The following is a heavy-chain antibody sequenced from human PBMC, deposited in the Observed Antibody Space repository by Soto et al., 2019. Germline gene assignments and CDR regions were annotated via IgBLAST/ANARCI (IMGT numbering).Heavy chain of an antibody. J-gene: IGHJ3*02. Sequence: GASVKVSCTASGYTFTSYGISWVRQAPGQGLEWMGWISAYNGNTNYAQELQGRVTMTTDTSTSTAYMELRSLRSDDTAVYYCARVGGGWVYDAFDIWGQGTTVTVSS. CDR1: GYTFTSYG. V-gene: IGHV1-18*01. D-gene: IGHD6-19*01. CDR3: ARVGGGWVYDAFDI. CDR2: ISAYNGNT.